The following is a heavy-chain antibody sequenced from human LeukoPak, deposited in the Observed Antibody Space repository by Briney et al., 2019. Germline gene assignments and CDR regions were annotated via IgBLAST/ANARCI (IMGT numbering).Heavy chain of an antibody. D-gene: IGHD2-21*01. Sequence: GGSLRLSCAASEFTVSTNYMSWVRQAPGKGLGCVSVIYPSATTYYADSVKGRFTISRDASTNTMYLQMNGLRAEDTAVYYCARSSYSSRFDQWGQGTLVTVSS. V-gene: IGHV3-53*01. J-gene: IGHJ4*02. CDR1: EFTVSTNY. CDR3: ARSSYSSRFDQ. CDR2: IYPSATT.